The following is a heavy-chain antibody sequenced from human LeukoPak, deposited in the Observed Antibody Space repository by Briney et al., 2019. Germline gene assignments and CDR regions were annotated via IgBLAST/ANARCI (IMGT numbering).Heavy chain of an antibody. J-gene: IGHJ4*02. D-gene: IGHD5-12*01. Sequence: SETLSLTCTVSGGSISSSSYYWGWIRQPPGKGLEWIGSIYYSGSTYYNPSLKSRVTISVDTSKNQFSLKLSSVTAADTAVYYCAREYSGYPGNDYWGQGTLVTVSS. CDR2: IYYSGST. CDR1: GGSISSSSYY. CDR3: AREYSGYPGNDY. V-gene: IGHV4-39*07.